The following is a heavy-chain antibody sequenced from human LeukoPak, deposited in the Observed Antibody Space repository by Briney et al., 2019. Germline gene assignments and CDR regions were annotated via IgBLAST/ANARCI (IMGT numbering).Heavy chain of an antibody. J-gene: IGHJ4*02. CDR1: GFTVITND. CDR3: ARGVEPLAANTLAY. V-gene: IGHV3-53*01. CDR2: LYSDGNT. D-gene: IGHD1-14*01. Sequence: GGSLRLSCAASGFTVITNDMTWVPQAPGKGLEWVSVLYSDGNTKYADSVQGRFTIARDNSKNTLYLEMNSLSPDDTAVYYCARGVEPLAANTLAYWGQGTLVTVSS.